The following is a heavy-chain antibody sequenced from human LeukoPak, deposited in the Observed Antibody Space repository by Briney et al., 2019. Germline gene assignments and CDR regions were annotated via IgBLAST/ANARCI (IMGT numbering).Heavy chain of an antibody. D-gene: IGHD6-19*01. J-gene: IGHJ4*02. CDR3: AKDFVGVAVAGL. V-gene: IGHV3-23*01. CDR1: GFTLSSYG. Sequence: QSGGSLRLSCAASGFTLSSYGMSWGRQAPGKGLEWVSAISAGGGSTYYADSVKGRFTISRDNSKNTLSLQMNRLRAEDTAVYYCAKDFVGVAVAGLWGQGSLVTVSS. CDR2: ISAGGGST.